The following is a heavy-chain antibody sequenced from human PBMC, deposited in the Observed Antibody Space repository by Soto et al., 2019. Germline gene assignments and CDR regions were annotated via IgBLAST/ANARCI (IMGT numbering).Heavy chain of an antibody. Sequence: ASVKVSCKASGYTFTSYDINWVRQATGQGLEWMGWMNPNSGNTGYAQKFQGRVTMTRSASISTAYMELSSLRSEDTAVYYCARASTGPQKKDYYYYYMDVWGKGTTVTVSS. J-gene: IGHJ6*03. CDR2: MNPNSGNT. CDR1: GYTFTSYD. D-gene: IGHD1-1*01. CDR3: ARASTGPQKKDYYYYYMDV. V-gene: IGHV1-8*01.